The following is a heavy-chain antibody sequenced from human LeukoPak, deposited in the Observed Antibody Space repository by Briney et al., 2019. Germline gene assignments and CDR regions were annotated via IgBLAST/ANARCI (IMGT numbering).Heavy chain of an antibody. D-gene: IGHD3-10*01. Sequence: SETLSLTCAVYGGSFSGYYWSWIRQPPGKGLEWIGEINHSGSTNYNPSLKSRVTISVDTSKNQFSLKLSSVTAADTAVCYCARSVYGSVPWGQGTLVTVSS. V-gene: IGHV4-34*01. CDR3: ARSVYGSVP. CDR2: INHSGST. J-gene: IGHJ5*02. CDR1: GGSFSGYY.